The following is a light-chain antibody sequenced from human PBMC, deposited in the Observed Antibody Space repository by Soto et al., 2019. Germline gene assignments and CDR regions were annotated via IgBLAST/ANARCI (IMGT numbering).Light chain of an antibody. V-gene: IGKV3-15*01. J-gene: IGKJ5*01. Sequence: EIVMTQSSVTLSVSPGERATLSCRASQSVSRNLAWYQQKPGQTPRLLIYGTSTRATGIPARFSGSGSGTEFSLTISSLQPEDLGTYYCQQTFSTSITFGQGTRLEIK. CDR3: QQTFSTSIT. CDR2: GTS. CDR1: QSVSRN.